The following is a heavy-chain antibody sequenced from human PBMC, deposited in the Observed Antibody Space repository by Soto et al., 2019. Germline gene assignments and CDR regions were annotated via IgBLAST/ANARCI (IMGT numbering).Heavy chain of an antibody. CDR2: INPNSGGT. J-gene: IGHJ3*02. CDR1: GYTFTGYY. V-gene: IGHV1-2*04. Sequence: QVQLVQSGAEVKKPGASVKVSCKASGYTFTGYYMHWVRQAPGQGLEWMGWINPNSGGTNYAQKFQGLVTMTSDTSISTAYMELSRLRSDDTAVYYCARERYNWTGAFDIWGQGTMVTVSS. D-gene: IGHD1-20*01. CDR3: ARERYNWTGAFDI.